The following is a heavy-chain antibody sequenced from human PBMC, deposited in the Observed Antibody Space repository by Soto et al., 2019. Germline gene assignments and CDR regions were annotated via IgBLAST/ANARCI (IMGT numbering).Heavy chain of an antibody. J-gene: IGHJ4*02. CDR3: ARQHYDFWSGSPFFDY. Sequence: SETLSLTCAVSGGSISSGGYSWSWIRQPPGKGLEWIGYIYYSGSTNYNPSLKSRVTISVDTSKNQFSLKLSSVTAADTAVYYCARQHYDFWSGSPFFDYWGQGTLVTVSS. CDR2: IYYSGST. V-gene: IGHV4-61*08. CDR1: GGSISSGGYS. D-gene: IGHD3-3*01.